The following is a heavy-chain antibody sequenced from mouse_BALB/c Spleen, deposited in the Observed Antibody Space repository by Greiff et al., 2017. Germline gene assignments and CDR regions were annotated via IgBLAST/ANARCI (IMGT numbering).Heavy chain of an antibody. CDR3: ARLYYRYDVGAMDY. CDR2: ISYSGST. D-gene: IGHD2-14*01. V-gene: IGHV3-8*02. CDR1: GDSITSGY. Sequence: VQLQQSGPSLVKPSQTLSLTCSVTGDSITSGYWNWIRKFPGNKLEYMGYISYSGSTYYNPSLKSRISITRDTSKNQYYLQLNSVTTEDTATYYCARLYYRYDVGAMDYWGQGTSVTVSS. J-gene: IGHJ4*01.